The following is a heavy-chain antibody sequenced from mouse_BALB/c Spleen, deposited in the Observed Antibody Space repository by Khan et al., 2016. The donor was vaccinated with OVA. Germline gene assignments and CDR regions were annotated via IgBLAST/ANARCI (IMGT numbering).Heavy chain of an antibody. CDR2: ISYSGVT. J-gene: IGHJ2*01. CDR1: GYSITSGYA. CDR3: ARGNYYRYYFDY. D-gene: IGHD1-1*01. Sequence: EVQLQESGPGLVKPSQSLSLTCTVTGYSITSGYAWNWIRQFPGNKLEWMGYISYSGVTSYSPSLKSRISITRDSSKHQFFLQLISVTTEDTATYDCARGNYYRYYFDYWGQGTTLTVSS. V-gene: IGHV3-2*02.